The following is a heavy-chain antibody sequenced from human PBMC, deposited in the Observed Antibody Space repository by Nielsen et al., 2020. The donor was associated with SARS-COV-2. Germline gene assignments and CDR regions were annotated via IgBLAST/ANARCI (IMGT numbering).Heavy chain of an antibody. J-gene: IGHJ2*01. CDR2: INPSGGST. CDR1: GYTFTSYY. Sequence: ASVKVSCKASGYTFTSYYMHWVRQAPGQGLEWMGIINPSGGSTSYAQKFQGRVTMTRDTSTSTVYMELSSLRSEDTAVYYCARDRVDDYGDYIWYFDLWGRGTLVTVSS. CDR3: ARDRVDDYGDYIWYFDL. D-gene: IGHD4-17*01. V-gene: IGHV1-46*01.